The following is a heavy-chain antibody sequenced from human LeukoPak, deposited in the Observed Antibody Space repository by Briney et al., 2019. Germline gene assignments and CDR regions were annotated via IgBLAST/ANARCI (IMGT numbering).Heavy chain of an antibody. J-gene: IGHJ6*02. V-gene: IGHV3-48*01. D-gene: IGHD2-15*01. CDR1: GLTFSSYT. CDR2: ITPGGTI. CDR3: ATELLEADFYYGLDV. Sequence: GGSLRLSCAVSGLTFSSYTFTWVRQAPGKGLEWLSSITPGGTIYYADSVKGRLTISRANAKNSLYLQLNRLRAEDTALYYCATELLEADFYYGLDVWGQGTTVTVAS.